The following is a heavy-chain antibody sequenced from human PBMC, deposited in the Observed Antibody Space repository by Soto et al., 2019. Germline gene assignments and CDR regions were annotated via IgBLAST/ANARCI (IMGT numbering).Heavy chain of an antibody. V-gene: IGHV4-34*01. CDR2: IYHSGST. D-gene: IGHD2-2*01. CDR1: CGSFSGYY. Sequence: SETLSLTCAVYCGSFSGYYWSWIRQPPGKGLEWIGEIYHSGSTNYNPSLKSRVTISVDRSKNQFSLKLSSVTAADTAVYYCARDVGSSHGPGHPHYFDYWGQGTRVTVS. J-gene: IGHJ4*02. CDR3: ARDVGSSHGPGHPHYFDY.